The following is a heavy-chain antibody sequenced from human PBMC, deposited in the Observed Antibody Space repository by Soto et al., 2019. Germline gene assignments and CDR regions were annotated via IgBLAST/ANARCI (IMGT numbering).Heavy chain of an antibody. CDR1: GGSFSGYY. CDR3: ARGNWQLGD. V-gene: IGHV4-34*01. D-gene: IGHD6-6*01. J-gene: IGHJ4*02. CDR2: INHSGST. Sequence: SETLSLTCAVYGGSFSGYYWSWIRQPPGKGLEWIGEINHSGSTNYNPSLKSRVTISVDTSKNQFSLKLSSVTAADTAVYYCARGNWQLGDWGQGTLVTVSS.